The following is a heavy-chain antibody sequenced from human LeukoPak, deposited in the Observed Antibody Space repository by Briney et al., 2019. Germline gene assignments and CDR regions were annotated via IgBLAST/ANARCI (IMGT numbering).Heavy chain of an antibody. V-gene: IGHV4-61*02. D-gene: IGHD2-21*02. CDR1: GGSISSGSYY. CDR3: ARGRGFVVVT. CDR2: IYTSGST. J-gene: IGHJ4*02. Sequence: PSETLSLTCTVSGGSISSGSYYWSWIRQPAGKGLEWIGRIYTSGSTNYNPSLKSRVTISVDTSKNQFSLKLSSVTAADTAVYYCARGRGFVVVTWGQGTLVTVSS.